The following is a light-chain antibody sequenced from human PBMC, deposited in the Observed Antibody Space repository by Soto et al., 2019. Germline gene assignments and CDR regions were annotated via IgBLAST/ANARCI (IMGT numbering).Light chain of an antibody. CDR3: CSYAGSSTYV. V-gene: IGLV2-23*02. Sequence: QSALTQPAFVSGSPGQSITISCTGTSSDVGSYNLVSWYQQHPGKAPKLMIYEVSKRPSGVSNRFSGSKSGNTASLTISWLQAEDEADYYCCSYAGSSTYVFGTGTKVTVL. CDR1: SSDVGSYNL. CDR2: EVS. J-gene: IGLJ1*01.